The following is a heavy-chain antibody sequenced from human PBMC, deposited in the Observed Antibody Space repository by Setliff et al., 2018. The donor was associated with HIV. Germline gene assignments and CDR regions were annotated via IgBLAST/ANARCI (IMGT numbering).Heavy chain of an antibody. CDR3: ARGGTYYNFWSAYSPHPFDY. J-gene: IGHJ4*02. CDR1: GGSISSGGYY. D-gene: IGHD3-3*01. V-gene: IGHV4-31*03. CDR2: IYYSGST. Sequence: SETLSLTCTVSGGSISSGGYYWSWIRQHPGKGLEWVGYIYYSGSTYYNPSLKSRVTISVDTSKNQFSLKLSSVTAADTAVYYCARGGTYYNFWSAYSPHPFDYWGQGTLVTVSS.